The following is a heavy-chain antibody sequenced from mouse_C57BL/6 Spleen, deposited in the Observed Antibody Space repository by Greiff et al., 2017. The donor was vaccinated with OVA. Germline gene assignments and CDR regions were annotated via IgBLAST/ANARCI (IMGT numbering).Heavy chain of an antibody. CDR2: IDPSDSYT. CDR3: ARQGDYDSSWFAY. Sequence: VKLQQPGAELVKPGASVKLSCKASGYTFTSYWMQWVKQRPGQGLEWIGEIDPSDSYTNYNQKFKGKATWTVDTSSSTAYMQLSSLTSEDSAVYYCARQGDYDSSWFAYWGQGTLVTVSA. CDR1: GYTFTSYW. D-gene: IGHD2-4*01. J-gene: IGHJ3*01. V-gene: IGHV1-50*01.